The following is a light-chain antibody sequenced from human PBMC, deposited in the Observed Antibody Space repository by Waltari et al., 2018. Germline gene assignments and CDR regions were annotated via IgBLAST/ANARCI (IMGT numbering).Light chain of an antibody. CDR2: KAS. CDR3: QQYNSYSPLT. V-gene: IGKV1-5*03. Sequence: DIQMTQSPSTLSASVGDRVTITCRASQSISSWLAWYQQKPGKAPKLLIYKASSLESGVPSRFSGSGSGTEFTLTISSLQPEDFATYYCQQYNSYSPLTFGPGTKVDIK. CDR1: QSISSW. J-gene: IGKJ3*01.